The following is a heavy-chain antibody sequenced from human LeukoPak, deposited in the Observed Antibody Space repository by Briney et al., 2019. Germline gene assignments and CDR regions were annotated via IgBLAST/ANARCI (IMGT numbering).Heavy chain of an antibody. CDR1: GYTFISYD. J-gene: IGHJ4*02. V-gene: IGHV1-8*01. Sequence: ASVKVSCKASGYTFISYDINWVRQATGQGLEWMGWMSPNSGNTGYAQKFQGRITMTKSTSISTAYMELSDLESEDTAVYYCARDSSGLDYWGQGTLVTVSS. CDR3: ARDSSGLDY. D-gene: IGHD3-22*01. CDR2: MSPNSGNT.